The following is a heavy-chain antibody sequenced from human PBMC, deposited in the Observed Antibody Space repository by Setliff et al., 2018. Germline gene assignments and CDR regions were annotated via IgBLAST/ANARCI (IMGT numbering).Heavy chain of an antibody. Sequence: ASVKVSCKASGYTFTTYGIIWVRQAPGQGLEWMGWTSAYNDNTNYAQRLQGRVTMTTDTSTSTAYMELRGLSPDDTAVYYCARAPSSIGVGGSLLHWGQGTLVTVSS. V-gene: IGHV1-18*01. CDR2: TSAYNDNT. J-gene: IGHJ4*02. CDR3: ARAPSSIGVGGSLLH. D-gene: IGHD6-19*01. CDR1: GYTFTTYG.